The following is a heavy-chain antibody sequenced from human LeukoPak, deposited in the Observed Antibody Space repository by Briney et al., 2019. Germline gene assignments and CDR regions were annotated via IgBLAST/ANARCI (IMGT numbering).Heavy chain of an antibody. CDR2: VFYSGST. V-gene: IGHV4-59*01. D-gene: IGHD6-13*01. CDR3: ARDLLSSSWSYYFDY. Sequence: SETLSLTCTVSGDSIREYFWSWIRQPPGKGLEWIGYVFYSGSTNYNPSLKSRVTTSVDTSKNQLSLKLSSVTAADTAGYYCARDLLSSSWSYYFDYWGQGTLVTVSS. J-gene: IGHJ4*02. CDR1: GDSIREYF.